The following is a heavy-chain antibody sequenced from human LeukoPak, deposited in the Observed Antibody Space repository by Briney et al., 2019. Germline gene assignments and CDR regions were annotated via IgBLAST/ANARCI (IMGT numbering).Heavy chain of an antibody. V-gene: IGHV4-31*03. CDR1: GGSISSGGYY. CDR3: ARESIAVDSYDY. Sequence: SQTLSLTCTVSGGSISSGGYYWSWIRQHPGKVLEWIGYIYYSGSTYYNPSLKSRVTISVDTSKNQFSLKLSSVTAADTAVYYCARESIAVDSYDYWGQGTLVTVSS. CDR2: IYYSGST. D-gene: IGHD6-19*01. J-gene: IGHJ4*02.